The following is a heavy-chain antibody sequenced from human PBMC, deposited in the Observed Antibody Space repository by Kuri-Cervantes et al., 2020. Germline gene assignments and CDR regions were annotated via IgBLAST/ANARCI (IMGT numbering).Heavy chain of an antibody. CDR3: AKADYYSSYYMHV. CDR1: GFTFSSYS. Sequence: GESLKISCAASGFTFSSYSMNWVRQAPGKGLEWVSAISGSGGSTYYADSVKGRFTISRDISKNTLYLQMNSLRAEDTAVYYCAKADYYSSYYMHVWGKGTTGTVSS. J-gene: IGHJ6*03. CDR2: ISGSGGST. V-gene: IGHV3-23*01.